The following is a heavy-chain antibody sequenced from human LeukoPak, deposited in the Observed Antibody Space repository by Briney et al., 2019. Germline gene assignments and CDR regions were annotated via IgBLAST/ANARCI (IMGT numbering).Heavy chain of an antibody. Sequence: GGSLRLSCAASGFTVSSNYMSWVRQAPGKGLEWVSVIYSGGSTYYADSVKGRFTISRDNSKNTLYLQMNSLRAEDTAVYYCARDSPAPIVVVTERPGAFDIWGQGTMVTVSS. V-gene: IGHV3-53*01. CDR1: GFTVSSNY. CDR3: ARDSPAPIVVVTERPGAFDI. CDR2: IYSGGST. D-gene: IGHD2-21*02. J-gene: IGHJ3*02.